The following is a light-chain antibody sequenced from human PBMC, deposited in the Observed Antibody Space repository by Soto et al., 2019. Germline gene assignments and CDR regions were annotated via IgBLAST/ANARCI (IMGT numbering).Light chain of an antibody. J-gene: IGKJ1*01. V-gene: IGKV1-6*01. CDR2: GTS. CDR3: LQDYNYPPT. Sequence: AIQMTQSPSSLSASVGDRVTITCRASQGIRNDLGWYRQKPGKAPELLIYGTSTLQSGVPSRFSGSGSDTDFTLTISNLQPEDFATYFCLQDYNYPPTFGQGTKVEFK. CDR1: QGIRND.